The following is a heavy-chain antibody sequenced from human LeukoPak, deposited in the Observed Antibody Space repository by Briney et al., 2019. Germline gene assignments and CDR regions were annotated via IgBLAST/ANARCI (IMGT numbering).Heavy chain of an antibody. CDR3: AREGWFGELLQFDTSRFSYYYMDV. CDR1: GFTFSSYA. CDR2: ISYDGSNK. J-gene: IGHJ6*03. Sequence: PGGSLRLSYAASGFTFSSYAMHWVRQAPGKGLEWVAVISYDGSNKYYADSVKGRFTISRDNSKNTLYLQMNSLRAEDTAVYYCAREGWFGELLQFDTSRFSYYYMDVWGKGTTVTVSS. V-gene: IGHV3-30-3*01. D-gene: IGHD3-10*01.